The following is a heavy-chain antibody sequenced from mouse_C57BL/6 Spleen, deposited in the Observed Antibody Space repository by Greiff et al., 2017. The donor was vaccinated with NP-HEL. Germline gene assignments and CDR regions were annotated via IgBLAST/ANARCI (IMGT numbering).Heavy chain of an antibody. CDR3: ARVGLYDYEGYYAMDY. V-gene: IGHV1-59*01. CDR1: GYTFTSYW. CDR2: IDPSDSYT. Sequence: VQLQQPGAELVRPGTSVKLSCKASGYTFTSYWMHWVKQRPGQGLEWVGVIDPSDSYTNYNQKFKGKATLTVDTSSSTAYMQLRSLTSEDSAVYYCARVGLYDYEGYYAMDYWGQGTSVTVSS. D-gene: IGHD2-4*01. J-gene: IGHJ4*01.